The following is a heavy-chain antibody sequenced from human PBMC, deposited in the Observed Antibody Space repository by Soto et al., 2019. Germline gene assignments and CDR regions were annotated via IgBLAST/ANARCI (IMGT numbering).Heavy chain of an antibody. CDR1: GGTFSSY. CDR2: IIPILGIA. D-gene: IGHD6-13*01. V-gene: IGHV1-69*02. J-gene: IGHJ4*02. CDR3: ANLATADTLDY. Sequence: QVQLVQSGAEVKKPGSSVKVSCKASGGTFSSYISWVRQPPGQGLEWMGRIIPILGIANYAQKFQGKVTITADKSTSTAYMELSSLRSEDTAVYYCANLATADTLDYWGQGTLVTVSS.